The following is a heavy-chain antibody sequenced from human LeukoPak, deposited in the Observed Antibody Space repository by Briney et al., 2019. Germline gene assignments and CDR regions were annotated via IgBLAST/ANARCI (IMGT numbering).Heavy chain of an antibody. J-gene: IGHJ4*02. CDR2: ISYSGSTL. CDR3: TRDAALVPGKNF. Sequence: GGSLRLSCAASGFTFSDYYMSWIRQAPGKGLEWVSYISYSGSTLYYADSVKGRFTMSRDNAKNSVYLQMNSLRAEDTAFYYCTRDAALVPGKNFWGQGTLVTVSS. CDR1: GFTFSDYY. D-gene: IGHD6-19*01. V-gene: IGHV3-11*04.